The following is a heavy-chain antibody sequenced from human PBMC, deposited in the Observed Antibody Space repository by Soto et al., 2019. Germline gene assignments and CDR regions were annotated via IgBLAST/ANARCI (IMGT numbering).Heavy chain of an antibody. Sequence: PSETLSLTCTVSGGSISSYYWSWIRQPPGKGLEWIGYIYYSGSTNYNPSLKSRVTISVDTSKNQFSLKLSSVTAADTAVYYCARDGGELGMGAFDIWGQGTMVTVSS. CDR1: GGSISSYY. CDR2: IYYSGST. V-gene: IGHV4-59*01. D-gene: IGHD7-27*01. CDR3: ARDGGELGMGAFDI. J-gene: IGHJ3*02.